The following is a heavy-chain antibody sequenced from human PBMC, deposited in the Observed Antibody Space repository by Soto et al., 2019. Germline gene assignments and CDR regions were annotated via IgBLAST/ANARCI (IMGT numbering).Heavy chain of an antibody. Sequence: SETLSLTCTVSGGSISSGAYYWSWIRQHPGKGLEWIGYIYYSGSTYYNPSLKSRVTMSVDTSRNQFSLKLISVTAADTAVYYCARDLVGGTMIPLGSYYYYGLDVWGQGTTVTVSS. V-gene: IGHV4-31*03. CDR2: IYYSGST. J-gene: IGHJ6*02. D-gene: IGHD3-22*01. CDR1: GGSISSGAYY. CDR3: ARDLVGGTMIPLGSYYYYGLDV.